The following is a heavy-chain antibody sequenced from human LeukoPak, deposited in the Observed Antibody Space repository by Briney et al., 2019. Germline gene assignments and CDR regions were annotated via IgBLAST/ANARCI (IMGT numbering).Heavy chain of an antibody. CDR2: IYYSGST. D-gene: IGHD2-15*01. CDR3: ASYHVGYCSGGSCYSDLGDI. Sequence: SQTLSLTCTVSAGSISSGGYYWSWIRQPPGKGLEWIGYIYYSGSTYYNPSLKGRVTISVDTSKNQFSLKLSSVTAADTAVYYCASYHVGYCSGGSCYSDLGDIWGQGTMVTVSS. J-gene: IGHJ3*02. CDR1: AGSISSGGYY. V-gene: IGHV4-31*03.